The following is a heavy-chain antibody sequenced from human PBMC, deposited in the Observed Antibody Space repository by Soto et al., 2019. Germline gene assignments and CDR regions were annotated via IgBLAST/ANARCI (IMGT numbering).Heavy chain of an antibody. CDR1: GGSFSGYY. CDR3: ARGTRGYSSSWYAV. Sequence: PSETLSLTCAVYGGSFSGYYWSWIRQPPGKGLEWIGRVYDSGSTNYNPSLKSRVTISVDTSKNQLSLKLSSVTAADTAVYYCARGTRGYSSSWYAVWGQGTTVTVSS. V-gene: IGHV4-34*01. J-gene: IGHJ6*02. D-gene: IGHD6-13*01. CDR2: VYDSGST.